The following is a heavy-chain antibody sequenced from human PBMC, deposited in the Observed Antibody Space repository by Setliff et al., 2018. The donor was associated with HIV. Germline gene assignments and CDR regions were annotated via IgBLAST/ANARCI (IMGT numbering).Heavy chain of an antibody. Sequence: GGSLRLSCAASRFTFSNYWMSWVRQAPGKGLEWVANIKQDGSEKYYADSLKGRFTTSRDNAKNSLYLQMNSLRAEDTAVYYCARSVIGYYYYGMDVWGQGTLVTVSS. J-gene: IGHJ6*02. V-gene: IGHV3-7*01. D-gene: IGHD3-10*01. CDR1: RFTFSNYW. CDR3: ARSVIGYYYYGMDV. CDR2: IKQDGSEK.